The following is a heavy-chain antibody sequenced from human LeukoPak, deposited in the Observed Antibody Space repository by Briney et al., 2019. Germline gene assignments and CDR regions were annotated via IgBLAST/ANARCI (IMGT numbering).Heavy chain of an antibody. Sequence: SQTLSLTCAISGDSASSNSAAWNWIRQSPSRGLEWLGRTYYRSKWYNDYAVSVKSRITINPDTSKNQFSLQLNSVTPEDTAVYYCAREYVGSGYYFGAHYYYYYMDVWGKGTTVTVSS. V-gene: IGHV6-1*01. D-gene: IGHD3-3*01. CDR1: GDSASSNSAA. J-gene: IGHJ6*03. CDR3: AREYVGSGYYFGAHYYYYYMDV. CDR2: TYYRSKWYN.